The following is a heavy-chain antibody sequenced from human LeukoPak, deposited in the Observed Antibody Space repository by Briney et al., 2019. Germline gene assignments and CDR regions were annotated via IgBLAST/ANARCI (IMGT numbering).Heavy chain of an antibody. CDR1: GCTFARYG. Sequence: ASVKVSCKATGCTFARYGISWVRQAPGQGLEGMGWISGYDDNTRFAQSLQGRVIMTTDKSTSTVYMELTSLTSEHTAMYYCARDTALITTPGGPDFWGQGTLVTVSS. CDR2: ISGYDDNT. V-gene: IGHV1-18*01. J-gene: IGHJ4*02. D-gene: IGHD6-13*01. CDR3: ARDTALITTPGGPDF.